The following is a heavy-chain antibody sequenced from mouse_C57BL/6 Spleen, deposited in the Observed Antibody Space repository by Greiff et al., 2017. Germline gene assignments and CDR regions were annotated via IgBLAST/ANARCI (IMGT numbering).Heavy chain of an antibody. V-gene: IGHV5-17*01. CDR1: GFTFSDYG. CDR3: ARGLVVTTVGAGDYYAMDY. Sequence: EVKVVESGGGLVKPGGSLKLSCEASGFTFSDYGMHWVHQAPEQGLEWVGYISRGSGTIYYADTVKGRFTISMDNAKNTMFLQMTSLRSEDTAIYYCARGLVVTTVGAGDYYAMDYWGQGTSVTVSS. CDR2: ISRGSGTI. D-gene: IGHD1-1*01. J-gene: IGHJ4*01.